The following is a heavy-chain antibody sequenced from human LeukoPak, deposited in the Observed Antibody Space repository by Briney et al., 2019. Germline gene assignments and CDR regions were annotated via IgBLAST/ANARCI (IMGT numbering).Heavy chain of an antibody. J-gene: IGHJ4*02. V-gene: IGHV3-53*05. Sequence: GGSLRLSCAASGFTVSSNYMSWVRQAPGKGLEWVSVIYSGGSTYYADSVKGRFTISRDNSKNTLYLQMNSLRAEDTAVYYCARDGKLGYCSSTSCYKKAFFDYWGQGTLVTVSS. CDR3: ARDGKLGYCSSTSCYKKAFFDY. CDR1: GFTVSSNY. CDR2: IYSGGST. D-gene: IGHD2-2*02.